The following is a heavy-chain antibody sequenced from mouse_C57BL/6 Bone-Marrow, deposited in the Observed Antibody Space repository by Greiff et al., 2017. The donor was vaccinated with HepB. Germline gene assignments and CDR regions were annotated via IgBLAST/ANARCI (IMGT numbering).Heavy chain of an antibody. J-gene: IGHJ4*01. Sequence: VQLQQSGPELVKPGASVKISCKASGYTFTDYYMNWVKQSHGKSLEWIGDINPNNGGTSYNQKFKGKATLTVDKSSSTAYMELRSLTSEDSAVYYCARGGGNYEGYAMDYWGQGTSVTVSS. D-gene: IGHD2-1*01. CDR1: GYTFTDYY. V-gene: IGHV1-26*01. CDR2: INPNNGGT. CDR3: ARGGGNYEGYAMDY.